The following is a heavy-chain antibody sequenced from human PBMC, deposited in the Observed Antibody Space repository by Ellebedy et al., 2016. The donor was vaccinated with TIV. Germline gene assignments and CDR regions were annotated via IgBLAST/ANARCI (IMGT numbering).Heavy chain of an antibody. J-gene: IGHJ4*02. CDR2: INQDGSEK. Sequence: PGGSLRLSCAASGFAFSSFWMNWVRQAPGKGLEWVANINQDGSEKYYVDSVKGRFTISRDNAKNSLYLQMTSLRAEDTAVYYCARGNHHKSDYWGQGTLVTVSS. V-gene: IGHV3-7*03. CDR3: ARGNHHKSDY. CDR1: GFAFSSFW.